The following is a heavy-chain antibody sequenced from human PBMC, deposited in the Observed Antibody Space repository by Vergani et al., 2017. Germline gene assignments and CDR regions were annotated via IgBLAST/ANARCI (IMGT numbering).Heavy chain of an antibody. CDR1: GFTFNAYY. V-gene: IGHV3-11*01. CDR2: ISVSGTSI. J-gene: IGHJ3*02. Sequence: QEQLVESGGGLVKPGGSLRLSCEASGFTFNAYYMSWVRQAPGKGLECVSYISVSGTSIHYADSVKGRFTISRDNAKSSLSLQMHSLTADDTAVYFCARVGTWAFDIWGQGTVVTVSS. CDR3: ARVGTWAFDI. D-gene: IGHD1-14*01.